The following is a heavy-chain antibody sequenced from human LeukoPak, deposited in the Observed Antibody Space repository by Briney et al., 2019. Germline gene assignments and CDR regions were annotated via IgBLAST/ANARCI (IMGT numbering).Heavy chain of an antibody. J-gene: IGHJ5*02. CDR3: ARDHNWGFDL. CDR1: GFAFSSYS. Sequence: PGGSLRLSCAASGFAFSSYSMNWVRQAPGKGLGWVSYIDSSSSTVLYADSVKGRFTVSRDNAKNSLYLQMNSLRDEDTAAYYCARDHNWGFDLWGQGTLVTVSS. D-gene: IGHD3-16*01. CDR2: IDSSSSTV. V-gene: IGHV3-48*02.